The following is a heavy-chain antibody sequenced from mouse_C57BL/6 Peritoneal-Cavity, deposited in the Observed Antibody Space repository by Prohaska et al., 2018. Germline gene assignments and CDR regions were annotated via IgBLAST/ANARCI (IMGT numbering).Heavy chain of an antibody. CDR2: INSDGSAI. CDR1: GFTFSGFW. Sequence: EVQLLETGGGLVQPGGSRGLSCAGSGFTFSGFWMSWVRQTPGKTLEWIGDINSDGSAINYAPSIKYRFTIVRDNDKSTLYLRMSNVRSEDTATYFCMRYGNYWYFDVWGTGTTVTVSS. V-gene: IGHV11-2*01. J-gene: IGHJ1*03. D-gene: IGHD2-1*01. CDR3: MRYGNYWYFDV.